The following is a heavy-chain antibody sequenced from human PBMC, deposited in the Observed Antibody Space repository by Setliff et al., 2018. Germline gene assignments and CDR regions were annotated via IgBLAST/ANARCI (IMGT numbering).Heavy chain of an antibody. CDR3: ARAERGYFDWLSYPRNHYY. D-gene: IGHD3-9*01. CDR2: IIPILGIA. V-gene: IGHV1-69*10. CDR1: GYTFTSYG. J-gene: IGHJ4*02. Sequence: SVKVSCKASGYTFTSYGISWVRQAPGQGLEWMGGIIPILGIANYAQKFQGRVTITADKSTSTAYMELSSLRSEDTAVYYCARAERGYFDWLSYPRNHYYWGQGTPVTVS.